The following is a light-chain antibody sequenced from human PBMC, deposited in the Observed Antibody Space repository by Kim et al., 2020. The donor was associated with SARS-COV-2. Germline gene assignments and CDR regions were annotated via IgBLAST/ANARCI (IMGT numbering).Light chain of an antibody. CDR3: MQATRRPPNS. CDR1: QRRVYNAVATY. V-gene: IGKV2-30*01. Sequence: PAFIFCKSSQRRVYNAVATYLSWFQRRPGQSPRRLIFPVSTRDSGFPDRFSGSGSGTHFTLKTSRVKAEDVGVYYGMQATRRPPNSFRQGTELDIK. J-gene: IGKJ2*03. CDR2: PVS.